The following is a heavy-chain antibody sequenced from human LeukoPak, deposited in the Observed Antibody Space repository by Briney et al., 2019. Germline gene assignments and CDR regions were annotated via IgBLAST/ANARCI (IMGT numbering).Heavy chain of an antibody. CDR3: AKDSYSSGWGPGSYFDY. J-gene: IGHJ4*02. CDR1: GFTFSTSW. CDR2: ISYDGSNK. V-gene: IGHV3-30*18. D-gene: IGHD6-19*01. Sequence: GGSLRLSCVASGFTFSTSWMNWVRQAPGKGLEWVAVISYDGSNKYYADSVKGRFTISRDNSKNTLYLQMNSLRAEDTAVYYCAKDSYSSGWGPGSYFDYWGQGTLVTVSS.